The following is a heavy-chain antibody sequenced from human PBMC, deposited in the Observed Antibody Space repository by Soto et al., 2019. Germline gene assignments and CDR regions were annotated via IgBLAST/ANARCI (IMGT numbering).Heavy chain of an antibody. D-gene: IGHD3-16*02. J-gene: IGHJ4*02. CDR3: TTGRGHLSFLY. CDR1: GFTFSNSW. CDR2: IKEDGTAK. Sequence: GGSLRLSCAASGFTFSNSWMNWVRQAPGKVLEWVDNIKEDGTAKYYLDSVKGRFTVSRDNVKNSLYLQMNSLRSEDTAMYYFTTGRGHLSFLYRGPGILVTRSS. V-gene: IGHV3-7*01.